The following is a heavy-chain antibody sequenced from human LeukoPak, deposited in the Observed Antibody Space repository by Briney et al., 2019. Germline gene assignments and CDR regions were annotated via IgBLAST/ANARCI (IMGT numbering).Heavy chain of an antibody. D-gene: IGHD3-22*01. CDR2: INHSEST. CDR3: ARRSSGTRSFAY. J-gene: IGHJ4*02. V-gene: IGHV4-34*01. Sequence: SETLSLTCAVYGGSFSGYYWSWIRQPPGKGLEWIGEINHSESTNYNPSLKSRVTISVDTSKNQFSLKLSSVTAADTAVYYCARRSSGTRSFAYWGQGTLVTVSS. CDR1: GGSFSGYY.